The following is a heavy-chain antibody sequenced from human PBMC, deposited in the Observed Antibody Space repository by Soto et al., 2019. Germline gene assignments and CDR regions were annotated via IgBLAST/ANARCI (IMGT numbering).Heavy chain of an antibody. J-gene: IGHJ6*02. CDR2: IIPIFGTA. CDR3: ARDWTTVVQSGMRV. D-gene: IGHD4-17*01. V-gene: IGHV1-69*13. CDR1: AGTFSRYA. Sequence: AAVNVWCECCAGTFSRYAIRWVRQAPGQGLEWMGGIIPIFGTANYAQKFQGRVTITADESTSTAYMELSSLRSEDTAVYYCARDWTTVVQSGMRVWRQGTTFPV.